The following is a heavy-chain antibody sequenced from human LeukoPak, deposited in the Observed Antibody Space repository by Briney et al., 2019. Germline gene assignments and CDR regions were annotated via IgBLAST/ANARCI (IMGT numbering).Heavy chain of an antibody. CDR2: INQDGSEK. V-gene: IGHV3-7*05. D-gene: IGHD5-18*01. CDR3: AREREMGYRFLDY. Sequence: GGSLRLSCAASGFTFSTYWMSWVRQAPGKGLEWVVNINQDGSEKYYVDSVEGRCTISRDNAKNSLYLKMHSLRAEDTAVYYCAREREMGYRFLDYWGQGTLVTVSS. CDR1: GFTFSTYW. J-gene: IGHJ4*02.